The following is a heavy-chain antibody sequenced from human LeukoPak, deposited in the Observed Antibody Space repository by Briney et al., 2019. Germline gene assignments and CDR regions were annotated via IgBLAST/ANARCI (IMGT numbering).Heavy chain of an antibody. Sequence: SQTLSLTCTVSGGSISSGGYYWSWIRQHPGKGLEWIGYIYYSGSTYYNPSLKSRVTISVDTSKNQFSLKLSSVTAADTAVYYCARDITVTTFGYYYGMDVWGQGTTVAVSS. D-gene: IGHD4-17*01. CDR2: IYYSGST. J-gene: IGHJ6*02. V-gene: IGHV4-31*03. CDR3: ARDITVTTFGYYYGMDV. CDR1: GGSISSGGYY.